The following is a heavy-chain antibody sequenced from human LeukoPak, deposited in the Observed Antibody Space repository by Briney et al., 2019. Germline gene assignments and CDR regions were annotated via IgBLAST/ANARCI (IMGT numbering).Heavy chain of an antibody. CDR1: GYTFTGHY. J-gene: IGHJ6*02. Sequence: GASVKVSCKTSGYTFTGHYMHWVRQAPGQGLEWMGRINPNSGGTDYAQKFQGRVTMTRDTSISTAYMELSGLRSDDTAVYYCAREKVRQSGMDVWGQGTTVTVSS. CDR3: AREKVRQSGMDV. CDR2: INPNSGGT. D-gene: IGHD2-2*01. V-gene: IGHV1-2*06.